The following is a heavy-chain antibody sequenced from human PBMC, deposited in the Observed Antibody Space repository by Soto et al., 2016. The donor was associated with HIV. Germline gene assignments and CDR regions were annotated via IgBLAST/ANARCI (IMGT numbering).Heavy chain of an antibody. V-gene: IGHV1-69*10. CDR3: ARVESSGSHSGL. Sequence: QVQLVQSGAEVKKPGSSVKVSCKASGGTFSSYAISWVRQAPGQGLEWMGGIIPILGLANYAQKFQGRVTITADKSTSTAYMELSNLRSEDTAVYYCARVESSGSHSGLWGQGTLVTVSS. D-gene: IGHD3-10*01. J-gene: IGHJ4*02. CDR2: IIPILGLA. CDR1: GGTFSSYA.